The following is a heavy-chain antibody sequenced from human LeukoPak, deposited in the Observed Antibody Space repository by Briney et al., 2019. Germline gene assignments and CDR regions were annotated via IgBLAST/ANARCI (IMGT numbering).Heavy chain of an antibody. Sequence: GGSLRLSCAASGFTFSSYSMNWVRQAPGKGLEWVSYISSSSSTIYYADSVKGRFTISRDNAKNSLYLQMNSLRAEDTAVYYCARRVVPAAESHFDIWGQGTMVTVSS. CDR3: ARRVVPAAESHFDI. CDR2: ISSSSSTI. V-gene: IGHV3-48*04. CDR1: GFTFSSYS. D-gene: IGHD2-2*01. J-gene: IGHJ3*02.